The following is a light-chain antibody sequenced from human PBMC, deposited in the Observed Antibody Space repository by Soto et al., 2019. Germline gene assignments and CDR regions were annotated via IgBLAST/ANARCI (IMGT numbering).Light chain of an antibody. CDR2: GAS. V-gene: IGKV3-20*01. CDR3: QQYGSPPLT. CDR1: QSVSSSY. Sequence: IVLTQSPGTLSLSPGEIATLSCRASQSVSSSYLAWYQQKPGQAPRLLIYGASSRATGIPDRFSGSGSGTDFTLTISRLEPEDLAVYYCQQYGSPPLTFGGGTKVEIK. J-gene: IGKJ4*01.